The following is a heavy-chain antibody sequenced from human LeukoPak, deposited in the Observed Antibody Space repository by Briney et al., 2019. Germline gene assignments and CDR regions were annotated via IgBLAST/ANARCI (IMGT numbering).Heavy chain of an antibody. J-gene: IGHJ4*02. CDR3: ARGLYSSGWFDY. D-gene: IGHD6-19*01. CDR2: INHSGST. CDR1: GGSFSGYY. Sequence: PSETLTLTCAAYGGSFSGYYWHWVRQSPRKGLEWIGEINHSGSTNYNPSLKSRVTISVDTSKNQFSLKLSSVTAADTAVYYCARGLYSSGWFDYWGQGTLVTVSS. V-gene: IGHV4-34*01.